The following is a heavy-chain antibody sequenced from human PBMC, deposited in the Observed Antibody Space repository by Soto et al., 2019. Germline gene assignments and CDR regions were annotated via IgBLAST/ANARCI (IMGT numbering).Heavy chain of an antibody. D-gene: IGHD3-22*01. Sequence: EVQLLESGGGLVQPGGSLRLSCAASGFTFSSYAMSWVRQAPGKGLEWVSAISGSGGSTYYADSVKGRFTISRDNSKNTLYLQMNSLRAEDTAVYYCAKKSRSPGLILDSSGPVDYWGQGTLVTVSS. V-gene: IGHV3-23*01. CDR2: ISGSGGST. J-gene: IGHJ4*02. CDR3: AKKSRSPGLILDSSGPVDY. CDR1: GFTFSSYA.